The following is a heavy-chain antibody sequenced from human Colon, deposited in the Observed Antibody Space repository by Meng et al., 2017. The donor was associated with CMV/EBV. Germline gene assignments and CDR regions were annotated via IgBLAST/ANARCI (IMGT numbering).Heavy chain of an antibody. D-gene: IGHD3-22*01. CDR2: IGNRADSYTT. CDR1: GFILSDHY. CDR3: TKGYSGLAIYAFDV. Sequence: GESLKISCTTSGFILSDHYIDWVRQAPGQGLEWVGRIGNRADSYTTEYAASVKGRFTISRDDSENSLYIQMNSLKTEDTAIYYCTKGYSGLAIYAFDVWGQGTRVTVSS. J-gene: IGHJ3*01. V-gene: IGHV3-72*01.